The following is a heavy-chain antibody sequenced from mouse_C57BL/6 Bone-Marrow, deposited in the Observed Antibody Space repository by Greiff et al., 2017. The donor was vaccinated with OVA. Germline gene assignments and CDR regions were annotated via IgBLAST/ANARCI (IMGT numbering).Heavy chain of an antibody. J-gene: IGHJ4*01. D-gene: IGHD1-1*01. CDR2: IDPANGNT. CDR1: GFNIKNTY. V-gene: IGHV14-3*01. CDR3: ARWGTVVAKGLYYYAMDY. Sequence: VQLKQSVAELVRPGASVKLSCTASGFNIKNTYMHWVKQRPEQGLEWIGRIDPANGNTKYAPKFQGKATITADTSSNTAYLQLSSLTSEDTAIYYCARWGTVVAKGLYYYAMDYWGQGTSVTVSS.